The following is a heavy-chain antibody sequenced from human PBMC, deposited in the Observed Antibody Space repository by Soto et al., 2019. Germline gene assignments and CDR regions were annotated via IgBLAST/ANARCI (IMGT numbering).Heavy chain of an antibody. CDR3: ARDGGEWLVPFDY. V-gene: IGHV3-30-3*01. Sequence: QVQLVESGGGVVQPGRSLRLSCAASGFTFSSYAMHWVRQAPGKGLEWVAVISYDGSNKYYADSVKGRFTISRDNSKNTLYLQMNSLRAEDTAVYYCARDGGEWLVPFDYWGQGTLVTVSS. D-gene: IGHD6-19*01. CDR2: ISYDGSNK. CDR1: GFTFSSYA. J-gene: IGHJ4*02.